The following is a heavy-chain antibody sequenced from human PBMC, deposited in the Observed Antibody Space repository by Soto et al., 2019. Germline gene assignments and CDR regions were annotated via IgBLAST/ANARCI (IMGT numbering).Heavy chain of an antibody. J-gene: IGHJ4*02. Sequence: QVQLVQSGAEVKKPGASVKVSCKASGYTFTSHGISWVRQAPGQGLEWMGWISAYTGAAKYAQKFQGRVTLTTDTSTSTVYVEVRSLTADDPAVDYCARDDCMRASGYVSYWGQGTMLTVSS. D-gene: IGHD5-12*01. CDR3: ARDDCMRASGYVSY. CDR2: ISAYTGAA. CDR1: GYTFTSHG. V-gene: IGHV1-18*01.